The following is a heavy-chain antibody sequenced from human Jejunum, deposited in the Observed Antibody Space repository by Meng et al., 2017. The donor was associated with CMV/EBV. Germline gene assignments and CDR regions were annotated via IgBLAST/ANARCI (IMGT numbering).Heavy chain of an antibody. CDR1: GFSPSTSGEG. D-gene: IGHD1-26*01. V-gene: IGHV2-5*02. CDR2: IYRGDDK. J-gene: IGHJ4*02. CDR3: AHFVGGYYPSRPDY. Sequence: IPLKESGPTPVKPTQTLTLTCSFSGFSPSTSGEGVGWIRQPPGKALEWLALIYRGDDKRYSPSLNSRLTIAKDTSKNEVVLTLTNMGPIDTGTYYCAHFVGGYYPSRPDYWGQGTLVTVSS.